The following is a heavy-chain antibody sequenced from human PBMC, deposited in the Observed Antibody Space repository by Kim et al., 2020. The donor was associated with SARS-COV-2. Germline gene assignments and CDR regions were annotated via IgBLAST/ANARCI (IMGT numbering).Heavy chain of an antibody. D-gene: IGHD1-1*01. V-gene: IGHV4-34*01. CDR2: INHSGST. J-gene: IGHJ4*02. CDR3: ATGRTTPRDY. Sequence: SETLSLTCAVYGGSFSGYYGSWIRQPPGKGLEWIGEINHSGSTNYNPSLKSRVTISVDTSKNQFSLKLSSVTAADTAVYYCATGRTTPRDYWGQGTLVTVSS. CDR1: GGSFSGYY.